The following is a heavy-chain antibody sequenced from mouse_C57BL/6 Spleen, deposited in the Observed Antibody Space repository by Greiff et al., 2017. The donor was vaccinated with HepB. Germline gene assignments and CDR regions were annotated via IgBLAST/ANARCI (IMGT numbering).Heavy chain of an antibody. D-gene: IGHD2-1*01. CDR2: INPNNGGT. Sequence: EVQLQQSGPELVKPGASVKMSCKASGYTFTDYNMHWVKQSHGKSLEWIGYINPNNGGTSYNQKFKGKATLTVNKSSSTAYMELRSLTSEDSAVYYCASYGNYGVGICDVWGTGTTVTVAS. CDR3: ASYGNYGVGICDV. V-gene: IGHV1-22*01. J-gene: IGHJ1*03. CDR1: GYTFTDYN.